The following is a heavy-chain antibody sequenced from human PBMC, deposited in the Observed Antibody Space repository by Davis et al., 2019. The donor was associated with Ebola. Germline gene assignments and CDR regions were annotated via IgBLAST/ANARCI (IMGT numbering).Heavy chain of an antibody. Sequence: GESLKISCTGSGYSFTSYWISWVRQMPGKGLEWMGRIDPSDSYTNYSPSFQGHVPISADKSISTAYLQWSSLKASDTAMYYCARFYGDHGYYYGMDVWGQGTTVTVSS. D-gene: IGHD4-17*01. CDR2: IDPSDSYT. CDR3: ARFYGDHGYYYGMDV. V-gene: IGHV5-10-1*01. J-gene: IGHJ6*02. CDR1: GYSFTSYW.